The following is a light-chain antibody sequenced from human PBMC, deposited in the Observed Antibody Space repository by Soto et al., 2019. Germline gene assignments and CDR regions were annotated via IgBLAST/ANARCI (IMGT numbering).Light chain of an antibody. CDR2: DAS. Sequence: EIGLTQSPATLFLSPGERATLSCRASQSVSSYLAWYQQKPGQAPRLLIYDASNRATGIPARFSGSGSGTDFTLTISSLEPEDFAVYYCQQRSNWPPITFGQGTRLESK. CDR3: QQRSNWPPIT. CDR1: QSVSSY. J-gene: IGKJ5*01. V-gene: IGKV3-11*01.